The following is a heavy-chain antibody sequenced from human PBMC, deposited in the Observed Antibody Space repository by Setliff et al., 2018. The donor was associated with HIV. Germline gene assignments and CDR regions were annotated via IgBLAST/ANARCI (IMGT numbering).Heavy chain of an antibody. CDR3: ARRAAATTNFDY. J-gene: IGHJ4*02. V-gene: IGHV4-38-2*01. CDR2: IYYSGST. CDR1: GYSVTSDYY. Sequence: SETLSLTCVVSGYSVTSDYYWGWIRQPPGKGLEWIGSIYYSGSTFYNPSLKSRVTLSLDTSKNQFSLKVTSVTAADTAVYYCARRAAATTNFDYWGQGTLVTVSS. D-gene: IGHD1-26*01.